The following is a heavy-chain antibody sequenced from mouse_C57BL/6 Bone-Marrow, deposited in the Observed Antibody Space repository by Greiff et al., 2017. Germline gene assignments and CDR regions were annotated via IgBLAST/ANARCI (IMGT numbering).Heavy chain of an antibody. D-gene: IGHD1-1*01. V-gene: IGHV1-19*01. CDR3: ARGNYGSSLDY. CDR2: INPYNGGT. CDR1: GYTFTDYY. Sequence: EVKLMESGPVLVKPGASVKMSCKASGYTFTDYYMNWVKQSHGKSLEWIGVINPYNGGTSYNQKFKGKATLTVDKSSSTAYMELNSLTSEDSAVYYCARGNYGSSLDYWGQGTTLTVSS. J-gene: IGHJ2*01.